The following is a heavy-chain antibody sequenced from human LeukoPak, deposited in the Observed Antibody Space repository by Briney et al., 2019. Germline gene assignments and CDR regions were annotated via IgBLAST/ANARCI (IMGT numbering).Heavy chain of an antibody. Sequence: ASVKVSCKASGYTFTSYGISWVRQAPGQGLEWMGWISAYNGNTNYAQKLQGRVTMTTDTSTGTAYMELRSLRSDDTAVYYCARDAPTWELLRSVRFDPWGQGTLVTVSS. J-gene: IGHJ5*02. CDR1: GYTFTSYG. CDR3: ARDAPTWELLRSVRFDP. V-gene: IGHV1-18*01. CDR2: ISAYNGNT. D-gene: IGHD1-26*01.